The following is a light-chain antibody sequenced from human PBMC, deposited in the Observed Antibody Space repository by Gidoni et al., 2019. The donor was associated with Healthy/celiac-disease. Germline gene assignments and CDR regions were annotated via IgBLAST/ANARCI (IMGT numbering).Light chain of an antibody. CDR1: QSVSSSY. CDR3: QQYGSSPGT. CDR2: GAS. J-gene: IGKJ1*01. V-gene: IGKV3-20*01. Sequence: VLTQSPGTLSLSPGERATLSCRASQSVSSSYLAWYQQKPGQAPRLLIYGASSRATGIPDRFSGSGSGTDFTLTISRLEPEDFAVYYCQQYGSSPGTFGQGTKVEIK.